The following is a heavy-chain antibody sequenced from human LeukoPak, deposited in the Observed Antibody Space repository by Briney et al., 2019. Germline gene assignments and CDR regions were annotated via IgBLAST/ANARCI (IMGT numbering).Heavy chain of an antibody. V-gene: IGHV4-59*01. CDR3: ARARYANAWYAFDI. Sequence: SETLSLTCTVPGGSISSYYWSWIRQPPGKGLEWIGYIYYSGSTNYNPSLKSRVTISVDTSKNQFSLKLSSVTAADTAVYYCARARYANAWYAFDIWGHGTMVTVSS. CDR2: IYYSGST. CDR1: GGSISSYY. J-gene: IGHJ3*02. D-gene: IGHD2-2*01.